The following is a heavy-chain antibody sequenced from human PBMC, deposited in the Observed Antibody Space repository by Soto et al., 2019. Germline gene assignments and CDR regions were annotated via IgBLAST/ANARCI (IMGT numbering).Heavy chain of an antibody. J-gene: IGHJ6*02. D-gene: IGHD2-15*01. CDR1: GFTFSSYG. Sequence: GGSLRLSCAASGFTFSSYGMHWVRQAPGKGLEWVAVIWYDGSNKYYADSVKGRFTISRDNSKNTLYLQMNSLRAEDTAVYYCARRGRVEVGYGMDVWGQGTTVTVSS. V-gene: IGHV3-33*01. CDR2: IWYDGSNK. CDR3: ARRGRVEVGYGMDV.